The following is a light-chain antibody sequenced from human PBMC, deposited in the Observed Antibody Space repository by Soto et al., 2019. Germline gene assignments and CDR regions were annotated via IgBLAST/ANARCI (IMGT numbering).Light chain of an antibody. Sequence: DIQMTQSPSTLPASVGDRVTITCRASQSISSWLAWYQQKPGKAPKLLIYKASTLKSGVPSRFSGSRSGTEFTLTISSLQPDDFATYYCQHYNSYPSITFGQGTRLEIK. CDR2: KAS. J-gene: IGKJ5*01. CDR3: QHYNSYPSIT. CDR1: QSISSW. V-gene: IGKV1-5*03.